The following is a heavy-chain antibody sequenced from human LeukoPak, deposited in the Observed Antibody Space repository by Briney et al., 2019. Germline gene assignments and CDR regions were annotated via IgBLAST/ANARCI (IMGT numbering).Heavy chain of an antibody. D-gene: IGHD3-10*01. Sequence: PSETLSLTCTVSGASISAVSGSYCWSWIRQPAGKALEWIGHVYPSGSTNYNPSLKSRVTILVDMSKNQFSLTLSSVTAADTAVYYCARVPFGELVNWFDPWGQGTLVTVSS. CDR2: VYPSGST. CDR3: ARVPFGELVNWFDP. CDR1: GASISAVSGSYC. V-gene: IGHV4-61*09. J-gene: IGHJ5*02.